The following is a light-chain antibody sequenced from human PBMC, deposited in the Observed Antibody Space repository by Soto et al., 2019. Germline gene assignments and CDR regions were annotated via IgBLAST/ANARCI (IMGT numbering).Light chain of an antibody. J-gene: IGKJ2*01. CDR3: QQYGSSPYT. CDR1: QSVSSSY. Sequence: EIVLTQSPGTLSLSPGERATLSCMASQSVSSSYLAWYQQKPGQAPRLLIYGASSRATAIPDRFTGSGSGTDFTLTFSRVEPEDFAVYYCQQYGSSPYTFGQGTKLEIK. V-gene: IGKV3-20*01. CDR2: GAS.